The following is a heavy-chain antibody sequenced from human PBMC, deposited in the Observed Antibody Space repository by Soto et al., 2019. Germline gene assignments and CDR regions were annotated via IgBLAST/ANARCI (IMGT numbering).Heavy chain of an antibody. V-gene: IGHV1-18*01. Sequence: ASVKVSCKASGYTFTSYGISWVRQAPGQGLEWMGWISAYNGNTNYAQKLQGRVTMTTDTSTSTAYMELRSLRSDDTAVYYCARDDDIVVVPAAYTTLYYYGMDVWGQGTTVTVSS. J-gene: IGHJ6*02. CDR1: GYTFTSYG. CDR2: ISAYNGNT. D-gene: IGHD2-2*01. CDR3: ARDDDIVVVPAAYTTLYYYGMDV.